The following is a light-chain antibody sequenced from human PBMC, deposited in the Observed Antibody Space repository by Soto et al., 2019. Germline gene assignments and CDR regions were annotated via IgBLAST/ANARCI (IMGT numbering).Light chain of an antibody. V-gene: IGLV1-40*01. J-gene: IGLJ1*01. CDR2: GNS. CDR3: QSYDSSLSGSCV. Sequence: QCVRTQAPSVSGAAGQGGTISCTGSSSNIGAGYDVHWYQQLPGTAPKLLIYGNSNRPSGVPDRFSGSKSGTSASLAITGLQAEDEADYYCQSYDSSLSGSCVFGTGTKVTVL. CDR1: SSNIGAGYD.